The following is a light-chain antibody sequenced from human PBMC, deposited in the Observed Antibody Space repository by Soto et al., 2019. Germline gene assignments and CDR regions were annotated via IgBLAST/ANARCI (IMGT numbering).Light chain of an antibody. CDR3: QQYYNCPLG. CDR2: TVA. V-gene: IGKV1-9*01. CDR1: QVISNY. Sequence: DFQLTQSPTFMSASVGDSVTITCRASQVISNYIAWYQQEPGTAPKLLIYTVATLQSGVPSRFSGSGSGTEFTLTISSLQPEDFATYYCQQYYNCPLGFGGGTKVDIK. J-gene: IGKJ4*01.